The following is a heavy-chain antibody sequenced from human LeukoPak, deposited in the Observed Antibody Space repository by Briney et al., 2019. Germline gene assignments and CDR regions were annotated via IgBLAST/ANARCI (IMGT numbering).Heavy chain of an antibody. Sequence: SETLSLTCTVSGGSISSGSYYWSWIRQPAGKGLEWIGRIYTSGSTNYNPSLKSRVTISVDTSKNQFSLKLSSVTAADTAVYYCARGHLFDGDYWGQGTLVTVSP. J-gene: IGHJ4*02. CDR2: IYTSGST. D-gene: IGHD5-24*01. V-gene: IGHV4-61*02. CDR1: GGSISSGSYY. CDR3: ARGHLFDGDY.